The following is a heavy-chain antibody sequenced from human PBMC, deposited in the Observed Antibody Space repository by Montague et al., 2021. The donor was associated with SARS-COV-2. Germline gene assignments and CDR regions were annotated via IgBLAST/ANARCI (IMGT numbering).Heavy chain of an antibody. V-gene: IGHV4-34*01. J-gene: IGHJ6*02. CDR3: ARAVRGVIILSPYYAMDV. CDR2: INHSGST. D-gene: IGHD3-10*01. Sequence: SEILSLTCAVYGGSFSAYYWNWIRQPPGKGLEWIGDINHSGSTNFNPSXXSRVAVSLDTSKNQFSLKLRSVTAADTAVYYCARAVRGVIILSPYYAMDVWGQGTSVTVSS. CDR1: GGSFSAYY.